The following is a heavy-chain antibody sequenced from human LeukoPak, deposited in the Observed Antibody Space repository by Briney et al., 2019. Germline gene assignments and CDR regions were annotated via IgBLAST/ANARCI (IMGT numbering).Heavy chain of an antibody. D-gene: IGHD3-22*01. V-gene: IGHV3-23*01. CDR3: AKDGRTYYYDSSGHQQRRDDY. CDR2: ISGSGGST. J-gene: IGHJ4*02. CDR1: GFTFSSYA. Sequence: QPGGSLRLSCAASGFTFSSYAMSWVRQAPGKGLEWVSAISGSGGSTYYADSVKGRFTISRDNSKNTLYLQMNSLGAEDTAVYYCAKDGRTYYYDSSGHQQRRDDYWGQGTLVTVSS.